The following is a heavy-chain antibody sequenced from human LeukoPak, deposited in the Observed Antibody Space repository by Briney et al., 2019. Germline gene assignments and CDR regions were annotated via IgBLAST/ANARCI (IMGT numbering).Heavy chain of an antibody. D-gene: IGHD2-15*01. CDR3: ARGFCSGGTCYRTFFDY. J-gene: IGHJ4*02. CDR2: ISYSGYT. V-gene: IGHV4-59*08. Sequence: SETLSLTCTVSGGSISNNLWSWIRQPPGKGLEYIGYISYSGYTNYNPSLESRVTISGDTSKNQVSLRLSSATAADTAVYYCARGFCSGGTCYRTFFDYWGQGTLVTVSS. CDR1: GGSISNNL.